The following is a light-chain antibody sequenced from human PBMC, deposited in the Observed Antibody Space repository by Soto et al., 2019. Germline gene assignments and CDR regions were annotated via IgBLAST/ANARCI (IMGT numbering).Light chain of an antibody. CDR2: AAS. V-gene: IGKV1-6*01. J-gene: IGKJ4*01. Sequence: AIQMTQSPSSLSASVGDRVTITCRASQGIRSDLGWYQQKPGKAPKLLIYAASTLQSGVPSRFSGSGSDTDFTLTIGGLQPEDFATYYCLQDYDYPLTFGGGTKVEIK. CDR1: QGIRSD. CDR3: LQDYDYPLT.